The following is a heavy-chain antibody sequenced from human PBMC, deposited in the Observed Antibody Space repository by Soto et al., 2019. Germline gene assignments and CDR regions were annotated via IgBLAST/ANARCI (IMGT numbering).Heavy chain of an antibody. CDR1: GGSISSYY. D-gene: IGHD3-10*01. CDR3: ARGKWFGEFGN. V-gene: IGHV4-59*12. CDR2: IYYSGST. Sequence: SETLSLTCTVSGGSISSYYWSWIRQSPGKGLEWIGYIYYSGSTKYNPSLKSRVTISVDTSKNQFSLKLSSVTAADTAVYYCARGKWFGEFGNWGQGTMVTVSS. J-gene: IGHJ3*01.